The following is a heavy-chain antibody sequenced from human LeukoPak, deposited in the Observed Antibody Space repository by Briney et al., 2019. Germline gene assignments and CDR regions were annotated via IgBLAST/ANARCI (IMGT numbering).Heavy chain of an antibody. D-gene: IGHD6-19*01. CDR1: GFTFSDYD. CDR3: ARDLMWLVDY. J-gene: IGHJ4*02. Sequence: GGSLRLSCAASGFTFSDYDIHWARQAPGEGLEWLAYVSKDGGIKYYADSMKGRFTASRDNSRNTVYLEMNSLRPEDTALYYCARDLMWLVDYWGQGTLLTVSS. V-gene: IGHV3-30-3*01. CDR2: VSKDGGIK.